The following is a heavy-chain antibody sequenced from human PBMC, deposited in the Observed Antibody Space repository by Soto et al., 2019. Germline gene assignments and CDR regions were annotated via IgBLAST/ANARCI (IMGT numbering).Heavy chain of an antibody. D-gene: IGHD6-13*01. J-gene: IGHJ5*02. CDR1: GGTFSSYA. Sequence: SVKVSCKASGGTFSSYAISWVRQAPGQGLEWMGGIIPIFGTANYAQKFQDRVTITADKSTSTAYMELSSLRSEDTAVYYCARGSIAAAGTYWFDHWGQGTLVTVSS. CDR3: ARGSIAAAGTYWFDH. CDR2: IIPIFGTA. V-gene: IGHV1-69*06.